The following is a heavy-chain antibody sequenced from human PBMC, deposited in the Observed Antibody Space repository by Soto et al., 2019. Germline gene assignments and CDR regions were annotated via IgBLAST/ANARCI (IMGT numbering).Heavy chain of an antibody. CDR3: AKAPHSSSWYYFDY. CDR2: TSGSGGST. CDR1: GFTFSSYA. J-gene: IGHJ4*02. Sequence: GGSLRLSCAASGFTFSSYAMSWVRQAPGKGLEWVSATSGSGGSTYYADSVKGRFTISRDNSKNTLYLQMNSLRAEDTAVYYCAKAPHSSSWYYFDYWGQGTMVTVSS. D-gene: IGHD6-13*01. V-gene: IGHV3-23*01.